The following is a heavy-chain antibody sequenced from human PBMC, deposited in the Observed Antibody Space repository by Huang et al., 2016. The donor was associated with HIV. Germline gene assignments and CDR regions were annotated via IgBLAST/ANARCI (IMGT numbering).Heavy chain of an antibody. J-gene: IGHJ4*02. Sequence: QLQLQESGPGQVKPSETLSLTCTVSGDFISSTIYYWGWIRPSPGKGLEWVGRVYQRGSTNYNPSLRSRVTLSVDTSRNQFSLRLNSVTAADTAVYYCASQHIGAAATWFWGRGTQVAVSS. D-gene: IGHD6-13*01. V-gene: IGHV4-39*01. CDR3: ASQHIGAAATWF. CDR2: VYQRGST. CDR1: GDFISSTIYY.